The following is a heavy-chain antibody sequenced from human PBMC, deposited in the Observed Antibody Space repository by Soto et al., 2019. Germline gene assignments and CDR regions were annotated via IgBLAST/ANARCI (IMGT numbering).Heavy chain of an antibody. CDR2: IYWNDDK. CDR1: GFSLTSTGVG. Sequence: GSGPTLVNPTHTLTLTCSFSGFSLTSTGVGVGWIRQPPGRTLEWLAVIYWNDDKRYSPSLKSRVTITKDTSKNQVVLTMTNMDPVDTATYYCARTYGGEFHYWGQGTLVTVSS. CDR3: ARTYGGEFHY. D-gene: IGHD3-10*01. J-gene: IGHJ4*02. V-gene: IGHV2-5*01.